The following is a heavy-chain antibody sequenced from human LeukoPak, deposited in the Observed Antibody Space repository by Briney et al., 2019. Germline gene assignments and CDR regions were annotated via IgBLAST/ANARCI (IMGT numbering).Heavy chain of an antibody. CDR3: ARVVGCSSTSCYRNWFDP. J-gene: IGHJ5*02. Sequence: SETLSLTCTVSGYSIRNGYFWGWVRQPPGKGLEWIGSMYHGGTPNYNPSLKSRVTISLDTSKNQFSLKLSSVTAADTAVYYCARVVGCSSTSCYRNWFDPWGQGTLVTVSS. D-gene: IGHD2-2*01. V-gene: IGHV4-38-2*02. CDR2: MYHGGTP. CDR1: GYSIRNGYF.